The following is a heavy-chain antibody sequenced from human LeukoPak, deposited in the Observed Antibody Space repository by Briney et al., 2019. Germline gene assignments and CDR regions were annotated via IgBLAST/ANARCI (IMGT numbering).Heavy chain of an antibody. V-gene: IGHV1-46*01. D-gene: IGHD6-19*01. CDR1: GYTFTSYY. J-gene: IGHJ5*02. Sequence: ASVKVSCKASGYTFTSYYMHWVRQAPGQGLEWMGIINPSGGSTGHAQKFQGRVTMTRDMSTSTVYMELSSLRSEDTAVYYCARDNKMEWSSGWYGAFDPWGQGTLVTVSS. CDR3: ARDNKMEWSSGWYGAFDP. CDR2: INPSGGST.